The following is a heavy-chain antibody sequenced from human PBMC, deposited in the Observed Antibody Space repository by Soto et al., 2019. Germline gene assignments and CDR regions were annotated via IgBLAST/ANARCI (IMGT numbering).Heavy chain of an antibody. V-gene: IGHV4-31*03. CDR3: ARANYGDYYRGVGLFDY. J-gene: IGHJ4*02. D-gene: IGHD4-17*01. CDR1: GGSISSGGYY. Sequence: QVQLQESGPGLVKPSQTLSLTCTVSGGSISSGGYYWSWIRQHPGKGLEWIGYIYYSGSTYYNPSLRGRVTVSVAASQHPFSLQLSSVTAADTAVYYCARANYGDYYRGVGLFDYWGQGTLVTVSS. CDR2: IYYSGST.